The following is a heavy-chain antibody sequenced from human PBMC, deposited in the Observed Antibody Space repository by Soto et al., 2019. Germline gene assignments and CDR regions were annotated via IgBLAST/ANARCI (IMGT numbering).Heavy chain of an antibody. D-gene: IGHD2-15*01. CDR1: AASISSYY. V-gene: IGHV4-59*08. CDR2: MYNSEDT. Sequence: QVQLQESGPGLVRPSETLSLTCTVSAASISSYYWTWIRQSPGKGLEWIGHMYNSEDTKYNPSLKSRVTMSVDTSKNQFPLKLRSVTAADTAIYYCVRHATDRHGNAEDWYFDLWGRGTLVTVSS. CDR3: VRHATDRHGNAEDWYFDL. J-gene: IGHJ2*01.